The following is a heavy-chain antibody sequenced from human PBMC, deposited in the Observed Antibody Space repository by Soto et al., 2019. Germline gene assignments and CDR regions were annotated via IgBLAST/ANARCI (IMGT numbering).Heavy chain of an antibody. D-gene: IGHD2-15*01. CDR2: IKQDGSEK. CDR3: ASYCSGRTCREKSFDY. CDR1: GFSFSTYW. V-gene: IGHV3-7*01. Sequence: PGGSLRLSCEASGFSFSTYWMSWVRQAPGKGLEWVANIKQDGSEKYYVDSVKGRFSISRDNAKNSLHLQMSSLRAEDTAVYYCASYCSGRTCREKSFDYWGQGTQVTVSS. J-gene: IGHJ4*02.